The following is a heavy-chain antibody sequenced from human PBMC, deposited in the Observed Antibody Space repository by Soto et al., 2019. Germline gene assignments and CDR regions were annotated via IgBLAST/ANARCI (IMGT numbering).Heavy chain of an antibody. V-gene: IGHV1-3*01. CDR2: INAGNGNT. CDR1: GYTFTSYA. Sequence: ASVKVSCKASGYTFTSYAMHWVRQAPGQRLEWMGWINAGNGNTKYSQKFQGRVTITRDTSASTAYMELSSLRSEDTAVYYCAREWVPTDYGDYVEDARYFDLWGRGTLVTVSS. J-gene: IGHJ2*01. D-gene: IGHD4-17*01. CDR3: AREWVPTDYGDYVEDARYFDL.